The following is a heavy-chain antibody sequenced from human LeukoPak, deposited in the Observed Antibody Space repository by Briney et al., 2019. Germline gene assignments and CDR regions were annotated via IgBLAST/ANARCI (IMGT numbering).Heavy chain of an antibody. V-gene: IGHV4-39*01. CDR3: ARRGVETARLGAFDI. J-gene: IGHJ3*02. Sequence: SETLSLTCTVSCGSISSSSYYWGWIRQPPGKGLEWIGSMYYSGSTYYNPSLKSRVTISVDTSKNQFSLKLSSVTAADTAVYYCARRGVETARLGAFDIWGQGTMVTVSS. CDR2: MYYSGST. CDR1: CGSISSSSYY. D-gene: IGHD5-18*01.